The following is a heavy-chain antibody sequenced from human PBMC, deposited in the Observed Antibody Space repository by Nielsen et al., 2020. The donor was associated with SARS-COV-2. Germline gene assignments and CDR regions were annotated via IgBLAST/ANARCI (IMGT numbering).Heavy chain of an antibody. CDR3: AGGADFWSGTQKYYMDV. J-gene: IGHJ6*03. CDR2: ISSSSSYI. Sequence: GGSLRLSCAASGFTFSSYSMNWVRQAPGKGLEWVSSISSSSSYIYYADSVKGRFAVSRDNAGNTVFLQMNSLRVEDTAVYYCAGGADFWSGTQKYYMDVWGKGTTVTVSS. CDR1: GFTFSSYS. V-gene: IGHV3-21*06. D-gene: IGHD3-3*01.